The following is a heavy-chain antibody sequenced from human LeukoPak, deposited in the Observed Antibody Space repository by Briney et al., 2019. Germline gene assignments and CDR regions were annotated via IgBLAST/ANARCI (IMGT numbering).Heavy chain of an antibody. CDR3: ARVSGATITTYYGMDV. Sequence: SETLSLTCTVSGGSLSRYYWSWIRQPPGKGLEWIGHIHYSGSTNYNPSLKSRVAISIDTSKNQFSLRLSPVTAVDTAVYYCARVSGATITTYYGMDVWGQGTTVTVS. V-gene: IGHV4-59*01. D-gene: IGHD5-12*01. J-gene: IGHJ6*02. CDR1: GGSLSRYY. CDR2: IHYSGST.